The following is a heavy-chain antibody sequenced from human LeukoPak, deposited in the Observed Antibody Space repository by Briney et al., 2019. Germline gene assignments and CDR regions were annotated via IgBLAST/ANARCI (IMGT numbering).Heavy chain of an antibody. D-gene: IGHD3-10*01. CDR3: ARAPPRPPGYYYMDV. CDR2: IYSGGST. V-gene: IGHV3-53*01. CDR1: GLTVSSNY. J-gene: IGHJ6*03. Sequence: GGSLRLSCAASGLTVSSNYMSWVRQAPGRGREWVSVIYSGGSTYYADSVKGRFTISRDNSKNTLYLQMNSLRAEDTAVYYCARAPPRPPGYYYMDVWGKGTTVTVSS.